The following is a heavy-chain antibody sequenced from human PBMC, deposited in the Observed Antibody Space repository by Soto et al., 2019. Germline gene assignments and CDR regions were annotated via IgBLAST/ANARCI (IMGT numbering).Heavy chain of an antibody. CDR1: GGSISGGGSS. D-gene: IGHD2-2*01. J-gene: IGHJ5*02. CDR2: IYHSGST. CDR3: ARVPDR. Sequence: SDTLSLTCAVSGGSISGGGSSCSWIRQPPGKGLEWIGYIYHSGSTYYNPSLKSRVTISVDRSKNQFSLKLSSVTAADTAVYYCARVPDRWGQGTLVTVS. V-gene: IGHV4-30-2*01.